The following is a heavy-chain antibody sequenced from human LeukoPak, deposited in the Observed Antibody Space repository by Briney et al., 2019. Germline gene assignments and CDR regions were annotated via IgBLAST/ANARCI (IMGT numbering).Heavy chain of an antibody. Sequence: GGSLRLSCAASGFTFSSYSMNWVRQAPGKGLEWVSSISSSSSYIYYADSAKGRFTISRDNAKNSLYLQMNSLRAEDTAVYYCARDVGEWEPNFDYWGQGTLVTVSS. D-gene: IGHD1-26*01. J-gene: IGHJ4*02. CDR3: ARDVGEWEPNFDY. CDR2: ISSSSSYI. CDR1: GFTFSSYS. V-gene: IGHV3-21*01.